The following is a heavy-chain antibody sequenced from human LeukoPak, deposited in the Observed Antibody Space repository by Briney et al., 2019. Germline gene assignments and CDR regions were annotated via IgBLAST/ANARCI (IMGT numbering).Heavy chain of an antibody. Sequence: GGSLRLSCAASGFTFSSYAMSWVRQAPGKGLDWVSAISGSGGSTYYADSVKGRFTISRDNSKNTLYLQMNSMRAEDTAVYYCAKRLYYYDSSGSSPDYWGQGTLVTVSS. CDR3: AKRLYYYDSSGSSPDY. CDR1: GFTFSSYA. D-gene: IGHD3-22*01. CDR2: ISGSGGST. J-gene: IGHJ4*02. V-gene: IGHV3-23*01.